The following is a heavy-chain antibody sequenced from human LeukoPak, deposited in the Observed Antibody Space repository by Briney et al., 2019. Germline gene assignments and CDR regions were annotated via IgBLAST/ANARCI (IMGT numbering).Heavy chain of an antibody. D-gene: IGHD1-1*01. CDR2: IYSGGST. Sequence: GRSLRLPCAASGFSFRRYGMHWAPQAPGRGLEWVSVIYSGGSTDYADSVRGRFTISRDKSKNTLYLQMNSLRAEDTAVYFCAAEKPGTGTFLDYWGPGTLVTVPS. J-gene: IGHJ4*02. V-gene: IGHV3-NL1*01. CDR1: GFSFRRYG. CDR3: AAEKPGTGTFLDY.